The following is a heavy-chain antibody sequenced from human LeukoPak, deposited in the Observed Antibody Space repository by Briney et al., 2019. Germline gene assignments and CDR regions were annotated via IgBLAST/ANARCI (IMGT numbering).Heavy chain of an antibody. D-gene: IGHD3-22*01. J-gene: IGHJ4*02. CDR2: INHSGST. CDR3: VTYYFDSSGPKKNY. CDR1: GGSFSGYY. V-gene: IGHV4-34*01. Sequence: SETLSLTCAVYGGSFSGYYWSWIRQPPGKGLEWIGEINHSGSTNYNPSLKSRVTISVDASKKQFSLKLSSVTAADTAVYYCVTYYFDSSGPKKNYWGQGTLVTVSS.